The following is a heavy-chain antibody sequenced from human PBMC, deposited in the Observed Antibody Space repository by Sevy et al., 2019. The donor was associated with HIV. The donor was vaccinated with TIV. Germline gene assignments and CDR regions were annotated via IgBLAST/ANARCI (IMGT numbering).Heavy chain of an antibody. Sequence: GGSLRLSCAASGFPFSSYAMSWVRQAPGRGLEWVSTLIGGGLRPSKADSVTGRFIISRDNSRNTLYLQMNSLRAEDTAIYYCAKRRVQSGLSGGGANYGMDVCGRGTTVTVSS. CDR3: AKRRVQSGLSGGGANYGMDV. CDR1: GFPFSSYA. J-gene: IGHJ6*02. D-gene: IGHD2-8*02. V-gene: IGHV3-23*01. CDR2: LIGGGLRP.